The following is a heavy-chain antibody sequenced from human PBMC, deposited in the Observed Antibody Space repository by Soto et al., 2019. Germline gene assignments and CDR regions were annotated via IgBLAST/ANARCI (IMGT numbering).Heavy chain of an antibody. CDR3: ARGAWLDDSSSWERAYYYYGMDV. CDR1: GGSISSYY. J-gene: IGHJ6*02. V-gene: IGHV4-59*01. Sequence: SETLSLTCTVSGGSISSYYWSWIRQPPGKGLEWIGYIYYSGSTNYNPSLKSRVTISVDTSKNQFSLKLSSVTAADTAVYYCARGAWLDDSSSWERAYYYYGMDVWGQGTTVTV. CDR2: IYYSGST. D-gene: IGHD6-13*01.